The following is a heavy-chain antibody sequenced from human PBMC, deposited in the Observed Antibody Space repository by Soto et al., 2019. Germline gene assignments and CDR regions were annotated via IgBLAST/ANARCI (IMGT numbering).Heavy chain of an antibody. Sequence: QLQLQESGPGLVKPSETLSLTCTVSGGSISSSSHYWGWIRQPPTKGLEWIGSIHYSGSTYYSPSLKSRVTLSVDTSTHQFSLKRSSVTAADTAVYYCARHAASGSYHTDFDYWGQGSMVTVSS. J-gene: IGHJ4*02. CDR1: GGSISSSSHY. V-gene: IGHV4-39*01. CDR2: IHYSGST. D-gene: IGHD3-10*01. CDR3: ARHAASGSYHTDFDY.